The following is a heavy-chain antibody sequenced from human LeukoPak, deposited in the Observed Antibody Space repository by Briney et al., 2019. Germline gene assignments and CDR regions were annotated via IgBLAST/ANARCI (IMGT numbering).Heavy chain of an antibody. D-gene: IGHD3-10*01. CDR2: ISAYNGNT. J-gene: IGHJ5*02. V-gene: IGHV1-18*01. CDR1: GYTFTSYG. Sequence: ASVKVSCKSSGYTFTSYGISWVRQAPGQGLEWMGWISAYNGNTNYAQKLQGRVTMTTDTSTSTAYMELRSLRSDDTAVYYCALWFGELSKDWFDPWGQGTLVTVSS. CDR3: ALWFGELSKDWFDP.